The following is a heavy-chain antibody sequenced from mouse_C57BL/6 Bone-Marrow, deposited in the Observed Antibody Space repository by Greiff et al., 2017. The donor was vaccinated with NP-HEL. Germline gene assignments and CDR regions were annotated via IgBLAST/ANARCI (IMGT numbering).Heavy chain of an antibody. CDR3: ARSAYGNDKD. Sequence: VQLQQSGPELVKPGASVKIPCKASGYTFTDYNMDWVKQSHGKSLEWIGDINPNNGGTIYNQKFKGKATLTVDKSSSTAYMELRSLTSEDTAVYCCARSAYGNDKDWGQGNLVTVSA. V-gene: IGHV1-18*01. CDR2: INPNNGGT. D-gene: IGHD2-10*02. J-gene: IGHJ3*01. CDR1: GYTFTDYN.